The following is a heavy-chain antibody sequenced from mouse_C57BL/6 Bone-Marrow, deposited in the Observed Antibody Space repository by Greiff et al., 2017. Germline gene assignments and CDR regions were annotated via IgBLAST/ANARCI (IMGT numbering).Heavy chain of an antibody. J-gene: IGHJ3*01. CDR2: IDPSDSYT. CDR3: AYYSTFAY. Sequence: QVQLKQPGAELVKPGASVKLSCKASGYTFTSYWMQWVKQRPGQGLEWIGEIDPSDSYTNYNQKFKGKATLTVDTSSSTAYMQLSSLTSEDSAVYYCAYYSTFAYWGQGTLVTVSA. D-gene: IGHD2-12*01. CDR1: GYTFTSYW. V-gene: IGHV1-50*01.